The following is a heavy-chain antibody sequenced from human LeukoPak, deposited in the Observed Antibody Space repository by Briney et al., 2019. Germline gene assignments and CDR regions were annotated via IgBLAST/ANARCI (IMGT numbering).Heavy chain of an antibody. J-gene: IGHJ6*02. V-gene: IGHV1-69*13. CDR1: GGTFSSYA. D-gene: IGHD2-2*01. CDR3: ARVGLLYCSSTSCENYYYYYGMDV. CDR2: IIPILGTA. Sequence: SVKVSCKASGGTFSSYAISWVRQAPGQGLEWMGGIIPILGTANYAQKFQGRVTITADESTSTAYMELSSLRSEDTAVYYCARVGLLYCSSTSCENYYYYYGMDVWGQGTTVTVSS.